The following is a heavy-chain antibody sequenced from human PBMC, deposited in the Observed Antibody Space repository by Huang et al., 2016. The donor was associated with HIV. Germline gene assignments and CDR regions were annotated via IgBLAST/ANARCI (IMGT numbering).Heavy chain of an antibody. Sequence: GESLKISCKGSGYRFDKYWIAWVSQMPGKGLEWMGIIYPGDSDIKYSPSFHGQVIISADKSISITFVQWRSLTASDTATYYCARLEMAAIIHAPYYMDVWGKGTSVTVSS. D-gene: IGHD5-12*01. J-gene: IGHJ6*03. V-gene: IGHV5-51*01. CDR3: ARLEMAAIIHAPYYMDV. CDR2: IYPGDSDI. CDR1: GYRFDKYW.